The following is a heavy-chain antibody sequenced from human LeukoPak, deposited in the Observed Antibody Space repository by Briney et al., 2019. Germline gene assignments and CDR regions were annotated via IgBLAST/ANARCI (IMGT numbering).Heavy chain of an antibody. J-gene: IGHJ3*02. D-gene: IGHD3-22*01. CDR3: AKDYYDSSGCYFDAFDI. Sequence: GGSLRLSCAASGFTFSSYGMHWVRQAPGKGLEWVAVISYDGSNKYYADCVKGRFTISRDNSKNTLYLQMNSLRAEDTAVYYCAKDYYDSSGCYFDAFDIWGQGTMVTVSS. CDR2: ISYDGSNK. CDR1: GFTFSSYG. V-gene: IGHV3-30*18.